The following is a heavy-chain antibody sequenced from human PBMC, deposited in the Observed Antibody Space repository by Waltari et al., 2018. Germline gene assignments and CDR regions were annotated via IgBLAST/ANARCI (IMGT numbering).Heavy chain of an antibody. J-gene: IGHJ2*01. D-gene: IGHD6-19*01. Sequence: QVQLQESGPGLVKPSETLSLTCAVSGYSISSGYYWGWIRQPPGKGLEWIGSIYHSGCTYYNPTLKSRVTISVDPPKNQFSLKLSSVTAADTAVYYCARHGAVAGITKKGYFDLWGRGTLVTVSS. V-gene: IGHV4-38-2*01. CDR2: IYHSGCT. CDR1: GYSISSGYY. CDR3: ARHGAVAGITKKGYFDL.